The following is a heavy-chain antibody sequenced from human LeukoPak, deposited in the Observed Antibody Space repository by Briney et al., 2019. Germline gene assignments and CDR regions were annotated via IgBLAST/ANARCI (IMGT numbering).Heavy chain of an antibody. V-gene: IGHV3-48*02. CDR2: ISSTSSTI. J-gene: IGHJ4*02. CDR1: GFTFSTYS. D-gene: IGHD1-7*01. CDR3: TPHRDGNYPFDY. Sequence: GGSLRLSCAASGFTFSTYSMNWVRQAPGKGLEWVSYISSTSSTIYYADSVKGRFIISRDSAKNSLYLQMSSLRDDDTAVYYCTPHRDGNYPFDYWGQGTLVTVST.